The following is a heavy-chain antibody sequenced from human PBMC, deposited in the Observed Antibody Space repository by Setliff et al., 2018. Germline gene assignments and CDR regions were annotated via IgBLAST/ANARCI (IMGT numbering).Heavy chain of an antibody. Sequence: PSETLSLTCTVSGDSISSGYYYWAWIRQTPGKGLEWVGSLSFAGDAYYNPSLKSRVTMPLDTSKNQFFLKLTSMTAADTALYFCARALRSPLGGTAFVPVHFDPWGQGILVTVSS. CDR1: GDSISSGYYY. CDR2: LSFAGDA. D-gene: IGHD3-16*01. V-gene: IGHV4-39*07. CDR3: ARALRSPLGGTAFVPVHFDP. J-gene: IGHJ5*02.